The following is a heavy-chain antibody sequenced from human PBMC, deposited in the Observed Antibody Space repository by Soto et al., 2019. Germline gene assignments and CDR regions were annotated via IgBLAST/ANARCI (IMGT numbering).Heavy chain of an antibody. V-gene: IGHV3-7*01. CDR2: IKQDGSEK. J-gene: IGHJ4*02. CDR3: ARDAYYDESSGYFDY. Sequence: EVQLVESGGGVVQPGGSLRLSCAASGFIFNNYWMTWVRQAPGKGLEWVANIKQDGSEKYYVDCVKGRFTISRDNAKNSLYLQMNSLRADDTAVYYCARDAYYDESSGYFDYWGQGTLVTVSS. D-gene: IGHD3-22*01. CDR1: GFIFNNYW.